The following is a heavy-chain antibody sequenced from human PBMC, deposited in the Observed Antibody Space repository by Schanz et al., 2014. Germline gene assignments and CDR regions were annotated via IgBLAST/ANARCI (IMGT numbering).Heavy chain of an antibody. CDR3: ASAGAGYSSSWDFDY. V-gene: IGHV1-69*09. CDR1: GYTFTNFF. CDR2: IIPILGIA. D-gene: IGHD6-13*01. J-gene: IGHJ4*02. Sequence: QVQLVQSGAEAKKPGASVKVSCKASGYTFTNFFLHWVRQAPGQGLEWMGRIIPILGIANYAQKFQGRVTNTTDKSTSTAYMDVSSLRSEDTAVYYCASAGAGYSSSWDFDYWGQGTLVTVSS.